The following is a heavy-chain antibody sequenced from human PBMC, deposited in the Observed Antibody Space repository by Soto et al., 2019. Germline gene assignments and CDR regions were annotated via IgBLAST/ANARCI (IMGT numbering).Heavy chain of an antibody. CDR1: GFTFSSYA. Sequence: QVQLVESGGGVVQPGRSLRLSCAASGFTFSSYAMHWVRQAPGKGLXWVAVISYDGSNKYYADSVKGRFTISXXXXXXXXXXXXXXXXXXXTAVYYCARDYSTGSYYYYYGMDVWGQGTTVTVSS. V-gene: IGHV3-30-3*01. CDR3: ARDYSTGSYYYYYGMDV. D-gene: IGHD3-10*01. CDR2: ISYDGSNK. J-gene: IGHJ6*02.